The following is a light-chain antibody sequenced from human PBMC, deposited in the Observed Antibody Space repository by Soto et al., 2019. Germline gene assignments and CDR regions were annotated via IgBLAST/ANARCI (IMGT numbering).Light chain of an antibody. CDR2: RNN. Sequence: QSVLTQPPSASGTPGQRVTISCSGSSSNIGSNYLYWYQQLPGTAPKLLIYRNNERPSGVPDRFSGSKSGTSASLAISGLRSEDEGDYYCAAWDDSLSAVVFGGGTKPTVL. J-gene: IGLJ2*01. V-gene: IGLV1-47*01. CDR3: AAWDDSLSAVV. CDR1: SSNIGSNY.